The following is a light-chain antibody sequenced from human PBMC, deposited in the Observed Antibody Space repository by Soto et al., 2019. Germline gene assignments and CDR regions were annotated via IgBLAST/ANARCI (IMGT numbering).Light chain of an antibody. CDR3: QSYDNILSGSRV. V-gene: IGLV1-40*01. Sequence: QSVLTQPPSVSGAPGQRVTISCTGSSSNIGAGYDVHWYHQLPGTAPKLLIYGNTIRPSGVPDRFSGSKSGSSASLAITGLQAEDEADYYCQSYDNILSGSRVFGTGTKLTVL. CDR1: SSNIGAGYD. CDR2: GNT. J-gene: IGLJ1*01.